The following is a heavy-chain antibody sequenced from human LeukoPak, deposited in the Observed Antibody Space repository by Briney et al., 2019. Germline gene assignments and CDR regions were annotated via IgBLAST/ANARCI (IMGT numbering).Heavy chain of an antibody. J-gene: IGHJ6*03. CDR2: ISAYNGNT. Sequence: ASVKVSCKPSGYTFTSYGISWVRQAPGQGLEWMGWISAYNGNTNYAQKLQGRVTMTTDTSTSTAYMELRSLRSDDTAVYYCARSPSATFGVVIIYYYYYMDVWGKGTTVTVSS. CDR1: GYTFTSYG. D-gene: IGHD3-3*01. V-gene: IGHV1-18*01. CDR3: ARSPSATFGVVIIYYYYYMDV.